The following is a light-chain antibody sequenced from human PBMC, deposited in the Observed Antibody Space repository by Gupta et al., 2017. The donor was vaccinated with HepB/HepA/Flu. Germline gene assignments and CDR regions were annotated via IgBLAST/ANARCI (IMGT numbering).Light chain of an antibody. J-gene: IGLJ2*01. CDR2: QDS. CDR1: KLGDKY. CDR3: QAWDSSTGV. V-gene: IGLV3-1*01. Sequence: SYELTQPPSVSVSPGQTASITCSGDKLGDKYACWYQQKPGQSPGRVIDQDSKRPSGIPERCSGSNSGKPATLTISGTQAMDEADYYCQAWDSSTGVVGGGTKLTGL.